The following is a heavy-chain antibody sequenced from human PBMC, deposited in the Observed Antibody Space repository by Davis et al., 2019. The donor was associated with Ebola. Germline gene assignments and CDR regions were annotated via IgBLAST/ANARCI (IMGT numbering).Heavy chain of an antibody. V-gene: IGHV3-7*03. Sequence: PGGSLRLSCAASGFTFSSYGMHWVRQAPGKGLEWVANIKQDGSEKYYVDYVKGRFTISRDNAKNSLYLQMNSLRAEDTAVYYCARAAGWFDPWGQGTLVTVSS. CDR3: ARAAGWFDP. J-gene: IGHJ5*02. CDR2: IKQDGSEK. CDR1: GFTFSSYG.